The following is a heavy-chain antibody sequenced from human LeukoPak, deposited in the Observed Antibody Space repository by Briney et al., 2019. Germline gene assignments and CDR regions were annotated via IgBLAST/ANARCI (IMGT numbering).Heavy chain of an antibody. CDR1: GGTFSSYA. CDR2: IIPIFGTA. J-gene: IGHJ4*02. D-gene: IGHD4-11*01. V-gene: IGHV1-69*05. Sequence: SVKVSCKASGGTFSSYAISCVRQAPGHELEWMEGIIPIFGTAPYAKKFQGRVTITTDESTSTAYMELSSLRSEDTAVYYCAGWYNDYSKDYRKYYFDYWGQGTLVTVSS. CDR3: AGWYNDYSKDYRKYYFDY.